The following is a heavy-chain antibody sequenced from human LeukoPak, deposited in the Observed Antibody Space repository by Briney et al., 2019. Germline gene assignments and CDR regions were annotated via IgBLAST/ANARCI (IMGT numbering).Heavy chain of an antibody. Sequence: GASVKVSCKASGYSFTMNWVRQAPGQGLEFMGWIHPSTGNPAYAQGFSGRFVFSLDTSVTTTYLQISDLKAEDTAAYFCARALDSLGGLSLPDYWGQGTLVTVSS. V-gene: IGHV7-4-1*02. CDR3: ARALDSLGGLSLPDY. D-gene: IGHD3-16*02. CDR1: GYSFT. CDR2: IHPSTGNP. J-gene: IGHJ4*02.